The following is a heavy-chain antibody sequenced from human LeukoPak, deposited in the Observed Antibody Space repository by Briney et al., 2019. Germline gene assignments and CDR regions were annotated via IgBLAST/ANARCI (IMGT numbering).Heavy chain of an antibody. CDR3: AKNLGSSTSLEVGYFDY. CDR1: GFTFSDYY. CDR2: ISSSGSSI. J-gene: IGHJ4*02. Sequence: PGGSLRLSCAASGFTFSDYYMSWIRQAPGKGLEWVSYISSSGSSIYYADSVKGRFTISRDNAKNSLYLQMNSLRAEDTAVYYCAKNLGSSTSLEVGYFDYWGQGTLVTVSS. V-gene: IGHV3-11*04. D-gene: IGHD2-2*01.